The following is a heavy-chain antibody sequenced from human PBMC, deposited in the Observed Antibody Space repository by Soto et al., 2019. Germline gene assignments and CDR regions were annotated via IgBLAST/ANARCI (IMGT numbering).Heavy chain of an antibody. V-gene: IGHV1-69*06. CDR1: GGTFSSYA. Sequence: QVQLVQSGAEVKKPGSSVKVSCKASGGTFSSYAISWVRQAPGQGLEWMGGIIPIFGTANYAQKFQGRVTITADKSTSTAYMELSSLGSEDTAVYYCARYCSGGSCQRDYYYYYGMDVWGQGTTVTVSS. D-gene: IGHD2-15*01. CDR3: ARYCSGGSCQRDYYYYYGMDV. CDR2: IIPIFGTA. J-gene: IGHJ6*02.